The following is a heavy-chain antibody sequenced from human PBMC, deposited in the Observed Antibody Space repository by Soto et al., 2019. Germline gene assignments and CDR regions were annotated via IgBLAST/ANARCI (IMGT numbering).Heavy chain of an antibody. CDR3: ARVVIVVVPAAIAGWFDP. D-gene: IGHD2-2*02. CDR1: GGSISSGGYY. V-gene: IGHV4-31*03. CDR2: IYYSGST. J-gene: IGHJ5*02. Sequence: QVQLQESGPGLVKPSQTLSLTCTVSGGSISSGGYYWSWIRQHPGKGLEWIGYIYYSGSTYYNPSIKSRVTISVDTSKNQFSLKLSSVTAADTAVYYCARVVIVVVPAAIAGWFDPWGQGTLVTVSS.